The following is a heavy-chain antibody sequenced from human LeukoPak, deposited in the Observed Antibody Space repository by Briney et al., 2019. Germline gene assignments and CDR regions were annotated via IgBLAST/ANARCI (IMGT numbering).Heavy chain of an antibody. D-gene: IGHD3-10*01. CDR3: ARDGDYYYGSGSYGGRAFDI. V-gene: IGHV1-69*13. CDR1: GYTFTGYY. J-gene: IGHJ3*02. Sequence: GASVKVSCKASGYTFTGYYMHWVRQAPGQGLEWMGGIIPIFGTANYAQKFQGRVTITADESTSTAYMELSSLRSEDTAVYYCARDGDYYYGSGSYGGRAFDIWGQGTMVTVSS. CDR2: IIPIFGTA.